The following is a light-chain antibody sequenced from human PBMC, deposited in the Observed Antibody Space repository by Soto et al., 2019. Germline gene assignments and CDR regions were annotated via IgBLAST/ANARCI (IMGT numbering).Light chain of an antibody. J-gene: IGLJ1*01. CDR1: SSDVGGYNY. V-gene: IGLV2-14*01. CDR3: SSFAGSGTAYFV. CDR2: EVS. Sequence: QSVLTQPASVSGSPGQSITISCTGTSSDVGGYNYVSWYQQVPGRTSKLMIYEVSNRPPGVSNRFSGAKSGNPHSLTISELQSEDEADHYRSSFAGSGTAYFVFGTGTKVTVL.